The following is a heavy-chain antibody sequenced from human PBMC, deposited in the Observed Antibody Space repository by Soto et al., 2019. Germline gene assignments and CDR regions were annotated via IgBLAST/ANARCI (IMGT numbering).Heavy chain of an antibody. CDR1: GFTFNYYG. CDR3: ATMGPGGILEDRFYYYFSDF. CDR2: ISYDGTKK. J-gene: IGHJ6*02. Sequence: QTQVVESGGGVVQPGTSLRLSCAASGFTFNYYGMHWVRQAPGKGLEWMAVISYDGTKKHYADSIKSRFAISRDNSLTTIDLQLNSLRPADTAVYYCATMGPGGILEDRFYYYFSDFWRQGTTVTVSS. D-gene: IGHD3-16*01. V-gene: IGHV3-30*03.